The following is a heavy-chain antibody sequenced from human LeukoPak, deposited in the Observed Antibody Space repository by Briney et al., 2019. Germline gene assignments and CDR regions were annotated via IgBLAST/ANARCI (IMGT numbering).Heavy chain of an antibody. CDR2: IYYSGST. CDR3: ARDQTIFGSGGNYYYYMDV. V-gene: IGHV4-59*01. Sequence: SETLSLTCTVYGGSISSYYWSWIRQPPGKGLEWIGYIYYSGSTNYNPSLKSRVTISVDTSKNQFSLKLSSVTAADTAVYYCARDQTIFGSGGNYYYYMDVWGKGTTVTVSS. CDR1: GGSISSYY. D-gene: IGHD3-3*01. J-gene: IGHJ6*03.